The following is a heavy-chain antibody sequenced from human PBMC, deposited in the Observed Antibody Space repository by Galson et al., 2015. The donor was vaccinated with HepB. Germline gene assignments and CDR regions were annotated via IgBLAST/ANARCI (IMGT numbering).Heavy chain of an antibody. CDR2: VHGNGDI. V-gene: IGHV3-53*01. D-gene: IGHD3-16*01. CDR3: ASFGGIYIGV. J-gene: IGHJ1*01. CDR1: GFSVNDNT. Sequence: SLRLSCAASGFSVNDNTMCWVRQAPGKGLEWVSVVHGNGDIYYADSVKGRFSTSRDIRMNTLSLHMKSLRAEDTAMYYCASFGGIYIGVWGQDTLVTVSS.